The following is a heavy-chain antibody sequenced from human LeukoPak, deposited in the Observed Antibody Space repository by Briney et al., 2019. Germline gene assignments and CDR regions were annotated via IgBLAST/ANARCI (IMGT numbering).Heavy chain of an antibody. CDR1: GFTVSSNY. J-gene: IGHJ4*02. V-gene: IGHV3-21*01. D-gene: IGHD6-19*01. CDR3: ARDQFTGWYSGVDFFFDF. CDR2: ISSSGNYK. Sequence: GGSLRLSCAASGFTVSSNYMSWVRQAPGKGLEWVSSISSSGNYKYYAESLKDRFTVSRDNAKNSLFLEMTSLRAEDTALYYCARDQFTGWYSGVDFFFDFWGQGALVTVSS.